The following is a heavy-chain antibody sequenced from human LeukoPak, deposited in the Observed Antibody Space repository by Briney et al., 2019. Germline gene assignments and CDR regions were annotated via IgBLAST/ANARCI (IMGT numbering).Heavy chain of an antibody. CDR1: GFTFSSYG. D-gene: IGHD4-17*01. CDR2: IWYDGSNK. V-gene: IGHV3-33*08. Sequence: QPGGSLRLSCAASGFTFSSYGMHWVRQAPGKGLEWVAVIWYDGSNKYYADSVKGRFTISRDNSKNTLYLQMNSLRAEDTAVYYCARDRNGNYGRWGFDYWGQGTLVTVSS. J-gene: IGHJ4*02. CDR3: ARDRNGNYGRWGFDY.